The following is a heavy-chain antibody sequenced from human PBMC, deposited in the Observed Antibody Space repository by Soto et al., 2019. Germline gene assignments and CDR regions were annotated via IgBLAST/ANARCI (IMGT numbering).Heavy chain of an antibody. CDR3: ARLVVGDYYYYYMAV. D-gene: IGHD2-21*01. CDR1: GGSISSYY. V-gene: IGHV4-59*08. J-gene: IGHJ6*03. CDR2: IYYSGST. Sequence: SETLSLTCTVSGGSISSYYWSWIRQPPGKGLEWIGYIYYSGSTNYNPSLKSRVTISVDTSKNQFSLKLSSVTAADTAVYYCARLVVGDYYYYYMAVWGKGTTVTGAS.